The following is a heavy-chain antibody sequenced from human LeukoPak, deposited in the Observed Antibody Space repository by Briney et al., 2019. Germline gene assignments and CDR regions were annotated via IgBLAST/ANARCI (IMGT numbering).Heavy chain of an antibody. D-gene: IGHD3-10*02. CDR1: GFTFSSYS. CDR2: ISSSSSYI. CDR3: ARDREALFPGAFDI. Sequence: PGGSPRLSCAASGFTFSSYSMNWVRQAPGKGLEWVSSISSSSSYIYYADSVKGRFTISRDNARNSLYLQMNSLRAEDTAVYYCARDREALFPGAFDIWGQGTMVTVSS. V-gene: IGHV3-21*01. J-gene: IGHJ3*02.